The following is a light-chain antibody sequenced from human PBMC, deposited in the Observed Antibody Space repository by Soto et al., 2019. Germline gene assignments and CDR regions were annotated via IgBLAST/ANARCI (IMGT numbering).Light chain of an antibody. CDR2: AAS. J-gene: IGKJ5*01. Sequence: AIQMTQSPSSLSASVGDRFTITCRSSQGIRNDLGWYQQKPGKAPKLLIYAASSLQSGVPSRFSGSGSGTDFTLTISSLQPEDAAVYYCQQRSNWPPITFGQGTRLEI. CDR3: QQRSNWPPIT. CDR1: QGIRND. V-gene: IGKV1-6*01.